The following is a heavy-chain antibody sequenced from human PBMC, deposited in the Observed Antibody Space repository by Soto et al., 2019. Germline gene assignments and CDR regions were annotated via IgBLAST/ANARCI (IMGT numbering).Heavy chain of an antibody. J-gene: IGHJ4*02. CDR1: GFTFSSYA. CDR3: AKDSGYDFWSGYPNYFDY. CDR2: ISGSGGST. V-gene: IGHV3-23*01. D-gene: IGHD3-3*01. Sequence: PGGSLRLSCAASGFTFSSYAMSWVRQAPGKGLEWVSAISGSGGSTYYADSVKGRFTISRGNSKNTLYLQMNSLRAEDTAVYYCAKDSGYDFWSGYPNYFDYWGQGTLVTVSS.